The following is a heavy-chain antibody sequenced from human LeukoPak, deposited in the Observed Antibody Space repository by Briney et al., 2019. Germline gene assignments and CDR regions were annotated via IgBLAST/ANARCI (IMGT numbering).Heavy chain of an antibody. J-gene: IGHJ4*02. CDR1: GFTFRNYA. Sequence: QPGGSLRLSCAASGFTFRNYAMSWVRQAPGKGLEWVSTLSGTGDSTYYADSVKGRFTTSRDNSKNTLYLQMNSLRAEDTAVYSCAKDWGYSSSWSYYFDYWGQGTLVTVSS. V-gene: IGHV3-23*01. D-gene: IGHD6-13*01. CDR3: AKDWGYSSSWSYYFDY. CDR2: LSGTGDST.